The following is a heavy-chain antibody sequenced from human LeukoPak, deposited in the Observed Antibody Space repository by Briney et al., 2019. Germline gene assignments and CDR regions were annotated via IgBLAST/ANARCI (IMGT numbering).Heavy chain of an antibody. Sequence: SGTLSLTCTVSGGSISNYYWSWIRQPPGKGLEWIGYIYHTGSTSYNPSLKSRVIMSVETSQNQFSLKVRSVTAADTAVYYCAREDSGYDYSPFYYWGQGILVTVSS. V-gene: IGHV4-59*01. D-gene: IGHD5-12*01. CDR1: GGSISNYY. J-gene: IGHJ4*02. CDR2: IYHTGST. CDR3: AREDSGYDYSPFYY.